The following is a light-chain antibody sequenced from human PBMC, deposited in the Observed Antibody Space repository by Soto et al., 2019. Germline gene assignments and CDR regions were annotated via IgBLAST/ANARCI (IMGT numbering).Light chain of an antibody. CDR3: QQYGSSLLT. CDR1: QSVSSNS. V-gene: IGKV3-20*01. J-gene: IGKJ4*01. CDR2: GAS. Sequence: EIVLTQSPGTLSLSPGERATLSCRASQSVSSNSLAWYQQRPGQAPRLLIYGASSRATGIPDGFSGSGSGTDFTLTISRLEPEDFAVYYCQQYGSSLLTFGGGTKVEIK.